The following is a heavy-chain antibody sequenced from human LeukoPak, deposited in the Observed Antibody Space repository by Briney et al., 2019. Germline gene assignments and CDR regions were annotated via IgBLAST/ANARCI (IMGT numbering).Heavy chain of an antibody. J-gene: IGHJ4*02. D-gene: IGHD3-10*01. V-gene: IGHV3-30*18. Sequence: GRSLRLSCAASGFTFSSYGMHWVRQAPGKGLEWVAVISYDGINKYYADSVEGRFTISRDNSKNTLSLQMNSLRADDTALYYCTKEGYYGSESFPDYWGQGTLVTVSS. CDR3: TKEGYYGSESFPDY. CDR2: ISYDGINK. CDR1: GFTFSSYG.